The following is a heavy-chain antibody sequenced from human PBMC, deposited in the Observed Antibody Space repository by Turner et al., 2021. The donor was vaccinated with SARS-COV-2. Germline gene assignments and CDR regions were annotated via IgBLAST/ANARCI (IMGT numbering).Heavy chain of an antibody. CDR1: GFTLSSYS. Sequence: EVQLVESGGGLVKPGGSLRLSCAASGFTLSSYSMNWVRQAPGKGLELVSSISSSSSYIYYADSVKGRFTISRDNAKNSLYLQMNSLRAEDTAVYYCARDHRPVVVPAAKRAGSYYYGMDVWGQGTTVTVSS. J-gene: IGHJ6*02. CDR3: ARDHRPVVVPAAKRAGSYYYGMDV. CDR2: ISSSSSYI. V-gene: IGHV3-21*01. D-gene: IGHD2-2*01.